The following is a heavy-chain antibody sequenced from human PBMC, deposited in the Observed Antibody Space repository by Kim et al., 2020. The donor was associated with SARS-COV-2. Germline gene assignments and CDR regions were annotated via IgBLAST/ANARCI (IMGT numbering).Heavy chain of an antibody. CDR3: AKSTTGTSYYYYGMDV. Sequence: GGSLRLSCAASGFTFSSYGMHWVRQAPGKGLEWVAVISYDGSNKYYADSVKGRFTISRDNSKNTLYLQMNSLRAEDTAVYYCAKSTTGTSYYYYGMDVWGQGTTVTVSS. V-gene: IGHV3-30*18. J-gene: IGHJ6*02. CDR1: GFTFSSYG. D-gene: IGHD1-1*01. CDR2: ISYDGSNK.